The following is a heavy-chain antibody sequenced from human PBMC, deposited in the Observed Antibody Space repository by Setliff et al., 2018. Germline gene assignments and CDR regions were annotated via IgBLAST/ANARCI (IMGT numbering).Heavy chain of an antibody. CDR3: AGPFDVGPYPRPIDGLDL. CDR2: INPNSGGR. CDR1: GYIFRDYY. Sequence: ASVKVSCKASGYIFRDYYIHWVRRAPGQGLEWMGWINPNSGGREYAEAFQGSVTLTGDTSIRTAFMELSGLTTDYTAVYYCAGPFDVGPYPRPIDGLDLWGQGTRVTVSS. D-gene: IGHD3-9*01. J-gene: IGHJ3*01. V-gene: IGHV1-2*02.